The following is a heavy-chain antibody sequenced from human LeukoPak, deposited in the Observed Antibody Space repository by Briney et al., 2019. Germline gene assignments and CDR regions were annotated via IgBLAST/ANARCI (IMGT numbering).Heavy chain of an antibody. D-gene: IGHD6-19*01. CDR1: GGSISSSSYY. V-gene: IGHV4-39*01. Sequence: TSSETLSLTCTVSGGSISSSSYYWGWIRQPPGKGLEWIGSIYYSGSTYYNPSLKSRVTISVDTSKNQFSLKLSSVTAADTAVYYCARHYQWLGRSDAFDIWGQGTMVTVSS. J-gene: IGHJ3*02. CDR2: IYYSGST. CDR3: ARHYQWLGRSDAFDI.